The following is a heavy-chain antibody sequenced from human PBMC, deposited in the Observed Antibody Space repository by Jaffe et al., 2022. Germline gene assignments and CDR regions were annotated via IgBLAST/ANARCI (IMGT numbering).Heavy chain of an antibody. J-gene: IGHJ2*01. CDR1: GFTFSSYW. CDR2: IKQDGSEK. V-gene: IGHV3-7*01. CDR3: ARDIFTRMSGWYGGWYFDL. D-gene: IGHD6-19*01. Sequence: EVQLVESGGGLVQPGGSLRLSCAASGFTFSSYWMSWVRQAPGKGLEWVANIKQDGSEKYYVDSVKGRFTISRDNAKNSLYLQMNSLRAEDTAVYYCARDIFTRMSGWYGGWYFDLWGRGTLVTVSS.